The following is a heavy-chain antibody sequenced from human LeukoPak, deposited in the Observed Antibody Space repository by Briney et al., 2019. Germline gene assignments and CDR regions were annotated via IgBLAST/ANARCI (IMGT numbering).Heavy chain of an antibody. D-gene: IGHD5-18*01. J-gene: IGHJ4*02. V-gene: IGHV4-38-2*01. CDR1: GYSISSGYY. CDR2: IYHSGST. CDR3: ARGTAMVKTHPFDY. Sequence: SETLSLTCAVSGYSISSGYYWGWIRQPPGKELEWIGSIYHSGSTYYNPSLKSRVTMSVDTSKNQFSLKLSSVTAADTAVYYCARGTAMVKTHPFDYWGQGTLVTVSS.